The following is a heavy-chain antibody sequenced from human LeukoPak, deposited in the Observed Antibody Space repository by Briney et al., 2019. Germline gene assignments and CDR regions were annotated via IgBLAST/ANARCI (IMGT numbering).Heavy chain of an antibody. J-gene: IGHJ4*02. CDR2: IYGDDST. D-gene: IGHD2-21*02. CDR1: GFTVSRNY. CDR3: ARRSYCGGDCLDS. Sequence: PGGSLRVSCAASGFTVSRNYMSWVRQAPGKGLEWISVIYGDDSTYYADSVKGRFTISRDSSKNTLYHQMSSLGVEDTAVYYCARRSYCGGDCLDSWGQGTLVTVSS. V-gene: IGHV3-66*02.